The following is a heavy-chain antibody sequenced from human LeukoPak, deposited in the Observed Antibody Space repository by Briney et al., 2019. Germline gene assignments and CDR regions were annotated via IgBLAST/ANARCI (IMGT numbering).Heavy chain of an antibody. CDR3: ARHQLYDYVWGSYLNWFDP. D-gene: IGHD3-16*02. Sequence: PSETLSLTCTVSGGSISSSSYYWGWIRQPPGKGLEWIGSIYYSGSTYYNPSLKSRVTISLDTSKNQFSLKLSSVTAADTAVYYCARHQLYDYVWGSYLNWFDPWGQGTLVTVSS. J-gene: IGHJ5*02. CDR2: IYYSGST. V-gene: IGHV4-39*01. CDR1: GGSISSSSYY.